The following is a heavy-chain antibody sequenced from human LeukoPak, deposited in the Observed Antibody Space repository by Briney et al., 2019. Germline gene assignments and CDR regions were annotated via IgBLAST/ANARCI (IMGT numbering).Heavy chain of an antibody. V-gene: IGHV4-34*01. CDR3: ARGRATYDFWSGQKIDY. D-gene: IGHD3-3*01. CDR1: GGSFSGYY. J-gene: IGHJ4*02. CDR2: ISHSGST. Sequence: SETLSLTCAVYGGSFSGYYWSWIRQPPGKGLEWIGEISHSGSTNYNPSLKSRVTISVDTSKNQFSLKLSSETAADTAVYYCARGRATYDFWSGQKIDYWGQGTLVTVSS.